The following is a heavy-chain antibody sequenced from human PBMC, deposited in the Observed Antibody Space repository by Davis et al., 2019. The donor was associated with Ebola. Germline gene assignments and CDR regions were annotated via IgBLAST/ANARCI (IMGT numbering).Heavy chain of an antibody. J-gene: IGHJ4*02. CDR1: GGTFSSYA. CDR3: ARAPGGYSYAD. CDR2: IIPIFGTA. D-gene: IGHD5-18*01. Sequence: AASVEVSCKASGGTFSSYAISWVRQAPGQGLEWMGGIIPIFGTANYAQKFQGRVTITADESTSTAYMELISLRSEDTAVYYCARAPGGYSYADWGQGTLVTVSS. V-gene: IGHV1-69*13.